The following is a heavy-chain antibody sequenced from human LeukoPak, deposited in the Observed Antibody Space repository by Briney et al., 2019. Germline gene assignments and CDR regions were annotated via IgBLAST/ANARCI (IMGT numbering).Heavy chain of an antibody. J-gene: IGHJ5*02. CDR2: INHSERT. Sequence: SETLSLTCAVYGASFSRYYWSWIRQPPGKGLEWIGDINHSERTNYNPSLKSRLTIAVDTYNNQFSRKLSPVTAGDTAVYHCGEDFSGGGSCYSGWFDPWGKGTLVTVSS. CDR3: GEDFSGGGSCYSGWFDP. V-gene: IGHV4-34*03. D-gene: IGHD2-15*01. CDR1: GASFSRYY.